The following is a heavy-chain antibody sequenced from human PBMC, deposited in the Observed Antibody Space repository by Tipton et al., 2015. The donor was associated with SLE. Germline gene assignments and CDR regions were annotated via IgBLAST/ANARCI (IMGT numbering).Heavy chain of an antibody. CDR3: TPWVGTTTYRY. CDR2: IRSKAYGATT. V-gene: IGHV3-49*04. Sequence: SLRLSCAASGFTVNSNYMTWVRQAPGKGLEWVSFIRSKAYGATTDYAASVKGRFTISGDDSKSIAYLQMNSLKTEDTAVYYCTPWVGTTTYRYWGQGTLVTVSS. J-gene: IGHJ4*02. CDR1: GFTVNSNY. D-gene: IGHD1-26*01.